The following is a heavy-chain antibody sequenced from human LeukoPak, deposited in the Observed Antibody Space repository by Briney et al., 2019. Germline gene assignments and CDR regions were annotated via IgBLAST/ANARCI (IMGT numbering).Heavy chain of an antibody. CDR1: GFTFSSYS. J-gene: IGHJ3*02. CDR3: ARDRSSLYSSSKGPHDAFDI. D-gene: IGHD6-6*01. V-gene: IGHV3-21*01. CDR2: ISSSSSYI. Sequence: GGSLRLSCAASGFTFSSYSMNWVRQAPGKGLEWVSSISSSSSYIYYADSVKGRFTISRDNAKNSLYLQMNSLRAEDTAVYYCARDRSSLYSSSKGPHDAFDIWGQGTMVTVSS.